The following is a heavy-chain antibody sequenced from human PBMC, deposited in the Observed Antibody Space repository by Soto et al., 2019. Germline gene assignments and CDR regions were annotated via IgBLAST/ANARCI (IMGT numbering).Heavy chain of an antibody. CDR1: GFIFSSYG. CDR2: IWNDGSNK. D-gene: IGHD6-13*01. V-gene: IGHV3-33*01. J-gene: IGHJ4*02. Sequence: QVQLVESGGGVVQPGRSLRLSCAASGFIFSSYGVDWVCQAPGKGLEWVAVIWNDGSNKDYADSVKGRFTIARDNSKNTVYWQMNSLRAEDTAVYYCARDPGWSSSWVYFDYWGQGIVVTVSS. CDR3: ARDPGWSSSWVYFDY.